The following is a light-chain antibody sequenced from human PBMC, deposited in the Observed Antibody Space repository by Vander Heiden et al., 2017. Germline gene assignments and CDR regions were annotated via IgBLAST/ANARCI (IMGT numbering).Light chain of an antibody. CDR3: QQSGTSPVT. CDR2: GAC. Sequence: EIVLTQSPGTLSLSPEERATLSCRASQSVSSSYLAWYQQKPGQAPRLLIYGACSRATGVPDRFSGSGSGTDFTLTISRLEPEDFAVYYCQQSGTSPVTFGQGTKLEIK. J-gene: IGKJ2*01. CDR1: QSVSSSY. V-gene: IGKV3-20*01.